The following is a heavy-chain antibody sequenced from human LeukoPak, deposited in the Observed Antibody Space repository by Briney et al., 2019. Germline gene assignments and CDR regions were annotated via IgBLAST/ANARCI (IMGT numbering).Heavy chain of an antibody. CDR1: GYTFNSYY. V-gene: IGHV1-46*02. J-gene: IGHJ5*02. CDR2: INPSGGST. CDR3: ATEEPTIFGVVIDP. D-gene: IGHD3-3*01. Sequence: ASVKVSCKASGYTFNSYYMHWVRQAPRQGLEWMGIINPSGGSTSYAQKFQGRVTMTRDTSTSTVYMELSSLRSEDTAVYYCATEEPTIFGVVIDPWGQGTLVTVSS.